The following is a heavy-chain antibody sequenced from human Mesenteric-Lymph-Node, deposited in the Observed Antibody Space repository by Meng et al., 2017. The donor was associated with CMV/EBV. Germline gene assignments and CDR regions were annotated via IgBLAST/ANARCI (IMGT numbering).Heavy chain of an antibody. Sequence: GESLKISCAASGFTFSSYEMNWVRQAPGKGLEWVSYISGSSSTIYYADSVKGRFTISRDNAKNSLYLQMSSLRAEDTAVYYCARTYYDILTGNYGHFDYWGQGTLVTVSS. CDR2: ISGSSSTI. V-gene: IGHV3-48*03. D-gene: IGHD3-9*01. CDR3: ARTYYDILTGNYGHFDY. CDR1: GFTFSSYE. J-gene: IGHJ4*02.